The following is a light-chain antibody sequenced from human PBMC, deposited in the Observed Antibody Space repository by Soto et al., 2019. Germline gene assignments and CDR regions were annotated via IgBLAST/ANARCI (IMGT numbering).Light chain of an antibody. CDR3: QEYYSHPFT. J-gene: IGKJ3*01. CDR1: QGISSS. Sequence: DIQMTQSPSSLSASVGDRVTITCRASQGISSSLAWYQHKPGKVPELLIYAASTLHSGVPSRFSGSGSGTDFTLTISSLQPEDVATYYGQEYYSHPFTFGPGTKVNFK. CDR2: AAS. V-gene: IGKV1-27*01.